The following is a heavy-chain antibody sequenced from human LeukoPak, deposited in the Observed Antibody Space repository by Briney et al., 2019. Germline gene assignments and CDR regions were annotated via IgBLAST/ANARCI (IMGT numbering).Heavy chain of an antibody. CDR1: GFTFTVYA. CDR3: TTGLYYDFWSGKDV. CDR2: IKSKTDGGTT. V-gene: IGHV3-15*01. Sequence: GGSLRLSCAASGFTFTVYAMSWFRQAPGKGLEWVGRIKSKTDGGTTDYAAPVKGRFTISRDDSKNTLYLQMNSLKTEDTAVYYCTTGLYYDFWSGKDVWGKGTTVTVSS. J-gene: IGHJ6*04. D-gene: IGHD3-3*01.